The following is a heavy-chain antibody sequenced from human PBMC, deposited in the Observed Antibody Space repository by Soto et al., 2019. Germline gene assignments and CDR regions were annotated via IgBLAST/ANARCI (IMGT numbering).Heavy chain of an antibody. Sequence: LKISCRTSGYKFTSSWIAWVRQMPGKGLEWMGIIFPSDSDTRYSPSFQGQVTISADRSTSTVFLQWASLKASDTAVYFCARKDKSGYFNWFDPWGQGTLVTVSS. CDR2: IFPSDSDT. D-gene: IGHD3-22*01. V-gene: IGHV5-51*01. CDR3: ARKDKSGYFNWFDP. CDR1: GYKFTSSW. J-gene: IGHJ5*02.